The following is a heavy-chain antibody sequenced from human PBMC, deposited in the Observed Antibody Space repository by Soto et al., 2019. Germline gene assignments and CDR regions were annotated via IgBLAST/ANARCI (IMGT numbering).Heavy chain of an antibody. J-gene: IGHJ4*02. CDR2: INAGYGNT. CDR3: ARDTGDGTFDF. V-gene: IGHV1-3*01. D-gene: IGHD7-27*01. Sequence: ASVKVSCKASGYTFSSYAMHWVRQAPGQRLEWMGWINAGYGNTKSSQKFQDRVTISRDTSASTAYMELTSLGSEDTAVYYCARDTGDGTFDFWGQGTLVTVSS. CDR1: GYTFSSYA.